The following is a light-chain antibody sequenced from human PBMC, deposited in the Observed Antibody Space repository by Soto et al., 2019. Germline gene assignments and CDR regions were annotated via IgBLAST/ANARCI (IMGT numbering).Light chain of an antibody. J-gene: IGLJ2*01. V-gene: IGLV6-57*01. CDR1: SGSIASNY. Sequence: NFMLTQPHSVSESPGKTVTISCTRSSGSIASNYVQWYQQRPGSSPTTVIYEDNRRPSGVPDRFSGSIDSSSNSASLTISGLKTVDEADYFCQSYDSSNQVFGGGTKLTVL. CDR3: QSYDSSNQV. CDR2: EDN.